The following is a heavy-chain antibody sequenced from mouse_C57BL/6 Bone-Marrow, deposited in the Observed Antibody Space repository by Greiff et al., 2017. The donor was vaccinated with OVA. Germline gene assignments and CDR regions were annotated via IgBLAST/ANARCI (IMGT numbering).Heavy chain of an antibody. CDR3: VSNWDVGYAMDY. D-gene: IGHD4-1*01. CDR1: GFTFNTYA. J-gene: IGHJ4*01. CDR2: IRSKSSNYAT. V-gene: IGHV10-3*01. Sequence: EVQVVESGGGLVQPKGSLKLSCAASGFTFNTYAMHWVRQAPGKGLEWVARIRSKSSNYATYYADSVKDRFTISRDDSQSMLYLQMNNLKTEDTAMYYCVSNWDVGYAMDYWGQGTSVTASS.